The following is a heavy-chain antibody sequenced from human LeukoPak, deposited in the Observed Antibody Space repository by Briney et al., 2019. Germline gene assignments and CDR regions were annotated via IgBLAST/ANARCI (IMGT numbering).Heavy chain of an antibody. CDR1: GFTFSSYE. CDR2: ISSSGSTI. J-gene: IGHJ6*03. Sequence: GGSLRLSCAASGFTFSSYEMNWVRQAPGKGLEWVSYISSSGSTIYYADSVKGRFTISRDNSKNTLYLQMNSLRAEDTAVYYCANGNRCTSPNCLGYYYFYMDVWGKGTTVTVSS. D-gene: IGHD2-8*01. CDR3: ANGNRCTSPNCLGYYYFYMDV. V-gene: IGHV3-48*03.